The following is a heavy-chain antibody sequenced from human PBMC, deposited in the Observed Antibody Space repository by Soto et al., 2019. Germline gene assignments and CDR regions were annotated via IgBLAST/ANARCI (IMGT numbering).Heavy chain of an antibody. J-gene: IGHJ3*02. CDR1: GYTFTGYY. CDR3: ARAPEGIAVAAGAFDI. Sequence: ASVKVSCKASGYTFTGYYMHWVRQAPGQGLEWMGWINPNSGGTDYAQKLQGWVTMTRDTSISTAYMELSRLRSDDTAVYYCARAPEGIAVAAGAFDIWGQGTMVT. CDR2: INPNSGGT. D-gene: IGHD6-19*01. V-gene: IGHV1-2*04.